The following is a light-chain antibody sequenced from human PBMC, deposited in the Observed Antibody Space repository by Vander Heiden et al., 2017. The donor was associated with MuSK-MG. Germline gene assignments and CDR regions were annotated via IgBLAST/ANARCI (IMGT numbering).Light chain of an antibody. J-gene: IGKJ1*01. CDR3: QQSHITPRT. CDR1: QTIRSS. CDR2: GAS. V-gene: IGKV1-39*01. Sequence: IQMTQSPSSLSASVGDRVTITRRASQTIRSSLNWYQQKSGTAPKLLIYGASNLQGGVPSRFSGSGSGTDFTLTISSLQPEDFATYYCQQSHITPRTFGQGTKVE.